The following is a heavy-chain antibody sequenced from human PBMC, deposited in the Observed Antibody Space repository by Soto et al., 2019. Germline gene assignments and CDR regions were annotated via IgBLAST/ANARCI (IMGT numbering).Heavy chain of an antibody. CDR3: ARDRVVCSGGSCSHYYFGMDV. CDR2: INPSGGST. CDR1: GYTFTSYY. J-gene: IGHJ6*02. D-gene: IGHD2-15*01. V-gene: IGHV1-46*01. Sequence: GASVKVSCKASGYTFTSYYMHWVRQAPGQGLEWMGIINPSGGSTSYAQKFQGRVTMTRDTSTSTVYMEVSSLRSEDTAVYYCARDRVVCSGGSCSHYYFGMDVWGQATTVTVSS.